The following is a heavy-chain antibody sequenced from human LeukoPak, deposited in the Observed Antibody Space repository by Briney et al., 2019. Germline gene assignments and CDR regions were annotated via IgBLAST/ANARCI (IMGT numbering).Heavy chain of an antibody. CDR1: GFTFSSYG. CDR2: ISYDGSNK. J-gene: IGHJ6*04. D-gene: IGHD2-15*01. V-gene: IGHV3-30*18. CDR3: AKDHLYCSGGSCYSYYYGMDV. Sequence: GGSLRLSCAPSGFTFSSYGMHWVRQAPGKGLEWVAVISYDGSNKYYADSVKGRFTISSDNSKNTLYLQMNSLRAEDTAVYYCAKDHLYCSGGSCYSYYYGMDVWGKGTTVTVSS.